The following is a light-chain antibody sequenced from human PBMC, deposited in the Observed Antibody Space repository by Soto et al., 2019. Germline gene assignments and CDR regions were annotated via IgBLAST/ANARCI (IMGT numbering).Light chain of an antibody. Sequence: IALTQSPATVSVSPGDRVTLSCWASQNIYSNLGWYQQRPGQSPRLLIYDVSIRATGVPARFSATGSETDFTLTISGMQSEDSAVYFCQKYNNWHFSVGQGTRREIK. V-gene: IGKV3-15*01. CDR2: DVS. CDR3: QKYNNWHFS. J-gene: IGKJ5*01. CDR1: QNIYSN.